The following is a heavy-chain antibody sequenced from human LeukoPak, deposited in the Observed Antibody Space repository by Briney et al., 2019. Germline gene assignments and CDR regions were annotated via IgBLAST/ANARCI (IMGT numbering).Heavy chain of an antibody. V-gene: IGHV4-59*01. Sequence: PSEILSLTCTVSGGSISSYYWSWIRQPPGKGLEWIGYIYYSGSTNYNPSLKSRVTISVDTSKNQFSLKLSSVTAADTAVYYCARGEYSSSHPLLNFDYWGQGTLVTVSS. J-gene: IGHJ4*02. CDR2: IYYSGST. CDR1: GGSISSYY. CDR3: ARGEYSSSHPLLNFDY. D-gene: IGHD6-6*01.